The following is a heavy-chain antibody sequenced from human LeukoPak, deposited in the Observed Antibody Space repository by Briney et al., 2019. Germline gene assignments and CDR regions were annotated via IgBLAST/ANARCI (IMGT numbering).Heavy chain of an antibody. D-gene: IGHD1-20*01. CDR1: GYTFTSYG. CDR2: ISAYNGNT. Sequence: ASVKVSCKASGYTFTSYGISWVRQAPGQGLEWMGWISAYNGNTNYAQKLQGRVTMTTDTSTSTAYMELRSLRSDDTAVYYCARVENNWNDRGGYYYYYMDVWGKGTTVTVSS. J-gene: IGHJ6*03. CDR3: ARVENNWNDRGGYYYYYMDV. V-gene: IGHV1-18*01.